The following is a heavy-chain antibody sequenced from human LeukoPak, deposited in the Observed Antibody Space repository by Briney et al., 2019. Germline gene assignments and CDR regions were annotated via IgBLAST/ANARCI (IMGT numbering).Heavy chain of an antibody. Sequence: PSETLSLTCAVSGYSISSGYYWGWIRQPPGKGLEWIGSIYYSGSTYYNPSLKSQVTISVDTSKNQFSLKLSSVTAADTAVYYCARLEYCGGDCYLFDYWGQGTLVTVSS. CDR2: IYYSGST. V-gene: IGHV4-38-2*01. D-gene: IGHD2-21*02. J-gene: IGHJ4*02. CDR3: ARLEYCGGDCYLFDY. CDR1: GYSISSGYY.